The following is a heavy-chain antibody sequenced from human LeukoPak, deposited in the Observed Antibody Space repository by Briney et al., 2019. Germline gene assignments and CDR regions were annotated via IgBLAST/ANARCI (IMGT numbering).Heavy chain of an antibody. CDR3: ARDYCSSTSCYKRTFNY. J-gene: IGHJ4*02. CDR2: ISGSGGST. CDR1: GFTFSSYA. V-gene: IGHV3-23*01. Sequence: GGSLRLSCAASGFTFSSYAMSWVRQAPGKGLEWVSAISGSGGSTYYADSVKGRFTISRDNSKNTLYLQMNSLRAEDTAVYYCARDYCSSTSCYKRTFNYWGQGTLVTVSS. D-gene: IGHD2-2*02.